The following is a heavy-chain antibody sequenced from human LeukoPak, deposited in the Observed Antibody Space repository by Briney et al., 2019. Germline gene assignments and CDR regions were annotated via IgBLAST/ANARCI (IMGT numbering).Heavy chain of an antibody. CDR3: AREKGGSPGSFDI. V-gene: IGHV1-69*05. J-gene: IGHJ3*02. CDR2: IIPIFGTA. D-gene: IGHD3-16*01. Sequence: SVKVSCKASGGTFSSYAISWVRQAPGQGLEWMGGIIPIFGTANYAQKFQGRVTITTDESTSTAYMELSSLRSDDTAVYYCAREKGGSPGSFDIWGQGTMVTVSS. CDR1: GGTFSSYA.